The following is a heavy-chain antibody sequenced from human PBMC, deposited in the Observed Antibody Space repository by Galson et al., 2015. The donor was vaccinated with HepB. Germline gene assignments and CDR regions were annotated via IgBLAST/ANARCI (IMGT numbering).Heavy chain of an antibody. Sequence: LTCTVSGGSISSSSYYWGWIRQPPGKGLEWIGSIYYSGSTYYNPSLKSRVTISVDTSKNQFSLKLSSVTAADTAVYYCSAGSSSTYYYYYGMDVWGQGTTVTVSS. V-gene: IGHV4-39*01. CDR3: SAGSSSTYYYYYGMDV. CDR1: GGSISSSSYY. D-gene: IGHD6-6*01. CDR2: IYYSGST. J-gene: IGHJ6*02.